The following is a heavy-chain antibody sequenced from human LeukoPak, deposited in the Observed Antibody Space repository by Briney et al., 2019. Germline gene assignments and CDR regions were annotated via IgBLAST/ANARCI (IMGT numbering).Heavy chain of an antibody. Sequence: PGGSLRLSCAASGFTFSSYTMNWVRQAPGKGLEWVSSISSSSSYIYYADSVKGRFTISRDNAKNSLYLQMNSLGAEDTAVYYCARDGYYYDSSGYVDYWGQGTLVTVSS. CDR2: ISSSSSYI. J-gene: IGHJ4*02. CDR1: GFTFSSYT. D-gene: IGHD3-22*01. CDR3: ARDGYYYDSSGYVDY. V-gene: IGHV3-21*01.